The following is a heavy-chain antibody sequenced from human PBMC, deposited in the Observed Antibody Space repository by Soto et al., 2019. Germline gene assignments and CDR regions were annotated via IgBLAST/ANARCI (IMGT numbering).Heavy chain of an antibody. V-gene: IGHV4-4*02. CDR3: ARVRYDRSGFDH. CDR1: GDSISRSHW. Sequence: QVQLQESGPGLVRPSGALSVTCAVSGDSISRSHWWSWVRQSPGKGLEWIGEISHSGITNYNPSPNSRVTISGDKSKNQLSLKLTSVTAADTAVYYCARVRYDRSGFDHWGQGTLVSVSS. J-gene: IGHJ4*02. D-gene: IGHD3-22*01. CDR2: ISHSGIT.